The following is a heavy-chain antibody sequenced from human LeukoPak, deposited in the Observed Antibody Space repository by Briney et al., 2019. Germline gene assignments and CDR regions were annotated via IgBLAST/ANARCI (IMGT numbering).Heavy chain of an antibody. CDR2: IYYSGST. CDR1: GGSISSYY. D-gene: IGHD3-10*01. V-gene: IGHV4-59*01. J-gene: IGHJ5*02. Sequence: PSETLSLTCTVSGGSISSYYWSWIRQPPGKGLEWIGYIYYSGSTNYNASLKSRVTISVDTSKNQFSLKLSSVTAADTAVYYCARSLWFGELLAWFDPWGQGTLVTVSS. CDR3: ARSLWFGELLAWFDP.